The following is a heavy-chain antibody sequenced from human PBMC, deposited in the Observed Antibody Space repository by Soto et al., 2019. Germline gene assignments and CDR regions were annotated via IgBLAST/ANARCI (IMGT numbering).Heavy chain of an antibody. Sequence: HVTLKESGPVLVKPTEPLTLTCTVSGFSLASGKVGVTWIRQPPGKALEWLAHIFSNVEKSYRTSLKDRLTSSEDTSKSRVVLTMTNVDPVDTATYYCAQILFGRSVAGGYFYMDVWGKGTTVTVSS. CDR2: IFSNVEK. V-gene: IGHV2-26*01. J-gene: IGHJ6*03. CDR1: GFSLASGKVG. D-gene: IGHD6-19*01. CDR3: AQILFGRSVAGGYFYMDV.